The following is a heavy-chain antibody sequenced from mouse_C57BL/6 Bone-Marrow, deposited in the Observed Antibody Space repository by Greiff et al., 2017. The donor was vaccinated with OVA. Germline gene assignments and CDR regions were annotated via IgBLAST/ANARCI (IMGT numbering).Heavy chain of an antibody. CDR3: ARQEMVRDY. D-gene: IGHD2-2*01. CDR2: ISSGGSYT. V-gene: IGHV5-6*02. CDR1: GFTFSSYG. J-gene: IGHJ2*01. Sequence: DVMLVESGGDLVKPGGSLKLSCAASGFTFSSYGMSWVRQTPDKRLEWVATISSGGSYTYYPDSVKGRFTISRDNAKNTLYLQMSSLKSEDTAMYYCARQEMVRDYWGQGTTLTVSS.